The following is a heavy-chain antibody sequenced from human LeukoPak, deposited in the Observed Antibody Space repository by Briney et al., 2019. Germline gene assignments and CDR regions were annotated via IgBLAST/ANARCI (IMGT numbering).Heavy chain of an antibody. CDR2: LYYSGSA. J-gene: IGHJ4*02. Sequence: SETLSLTCTVSGGSISSNNYYWGWIRQPPGKGLEWIGSLYYSGSAYYNPSLKSRVTISVDASKNQFSLKLSSVTAADTGVYYCARVSGGYSYGYGDYWGQGTLVTVSS. D-gene: IGHD5-18*01. CDR3: ARVSGGYSYGYGDY. V-gene: IGHV4-39*01. CDR1: GGSISSNNYY.